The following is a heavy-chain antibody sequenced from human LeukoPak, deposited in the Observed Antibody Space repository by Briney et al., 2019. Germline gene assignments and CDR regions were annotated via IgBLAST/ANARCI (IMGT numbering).Heavy chain of an antibody. D-gene: IGHD4-17*01. V-gene: IGHV4-30-2*01. CDR1: GGSITSTGYY. CDR3: ARAPRNDYGDPRPYY. Sequence: PSETLSLTCTVSGGSITSTGYYWSWVRQPSGKGLEWIGYIYYTGSTYYNPSLKSRVSISIDKSRNQFSLKLSSVTAADTAVYYCARAPRNDYGDPRPYYWGQGTLVTVSS. CDR2: IYYTGST. J-gene: IGHJ4*02.